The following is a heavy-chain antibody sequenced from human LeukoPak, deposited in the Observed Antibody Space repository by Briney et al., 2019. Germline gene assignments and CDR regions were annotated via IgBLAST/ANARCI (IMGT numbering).Heavy chain of an antibody. CDR1: GFTFDDYA. Sequence: GGSLRLSCAASGFTFDDYAMHWVRQAPGKGLEWVSGISWNSGSIGYADSVKGRFTISRDNAKNSLYLQMNSLRAEDTAVYYCARGSYGSGSYCGYWGQGTLVTVSS. CDR2: ISWNSGSI. J-gene: IGHJ4*02. V-gene: IGHV3-9*01. CDR3: ARGSYGSGSYCGY. D-gene: IGHD3-10*01.